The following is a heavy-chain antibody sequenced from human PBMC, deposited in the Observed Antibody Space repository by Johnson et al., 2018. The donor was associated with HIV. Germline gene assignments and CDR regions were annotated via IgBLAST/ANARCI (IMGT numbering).Heavy chain of an antibody. V-gene: IGHV3-43D*03. CDR3: TKDIGGDGKLDAFDI. CDR1: GFKFHEYA. D-gene: IGHD5-24*01. Sequence: VPLVESGGVVVQPGGSLRLSCAASGFKFHEYAMHWVRQAPGKGLEWVSLISWYGGTTNYADSVKGQFTISRDNNKNSLYLQMNSLRVEDTALYYCTKDIGGDGKLDAFDIWGQGTMVTVSS. CDR2: ISWYGGTT. J-gene: IGHJ3*02.